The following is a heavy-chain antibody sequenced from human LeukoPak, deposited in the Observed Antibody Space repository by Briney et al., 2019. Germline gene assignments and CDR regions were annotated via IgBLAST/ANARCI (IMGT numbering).Heavy chain of an antibody. J-gene: IGHJ1*01. V-gene: IGHV3-23*01. Sequence: PGGSLRLSCAASGFTFSSYAMTWVRQAPGKGLEWVSAISGSGGSTYYADSVKGRFTISRDNSKNTLYLQMNSLRAEDTAVYYCAKDTGRPLRPTMIVGRRPFQHWGQGTLVTVSS. CDR1: GFTFSSYA. CDR2: ISGSGGST. D-gene: IGHD3-22*01. CDR3: AKDTGRPLRPTMIVGRRPFQH.